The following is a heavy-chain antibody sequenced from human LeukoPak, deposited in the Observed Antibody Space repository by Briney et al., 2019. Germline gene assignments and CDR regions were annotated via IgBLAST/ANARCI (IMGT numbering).Heavy chain of an antibody. Sequence: GGSLRLSCAASASTFSNDAIHWVRQAPGKGLEWVAVVSYDETSKYYADSVKGRFTISRDNSKNTVYLQMSSLRAEDTAMYYCARVRFVDDSSGYYFPRGYYFDYWGQGTLVTVSS. D-gene: IGHD3-22*01. J-gene: IGHJ4*02. CDR3: ARVRFVDDSSGYYFPRGYYFDY. CDR1: ASTFSNDA. V-gene: IGHV3-30-3*01. CDR2: VSYDETSK.